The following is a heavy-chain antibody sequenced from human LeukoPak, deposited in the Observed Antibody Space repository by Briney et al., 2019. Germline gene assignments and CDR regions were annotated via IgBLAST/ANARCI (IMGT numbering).Heavy chain of an antibody. J-gene: IGHJ4*02. V-gene: IGHV3-30-3*01. Sequence: PGGSLRLSCAASGFTFSSYAVHWVRQAPGKGLEWVAAISYDGNGKYYADSVKGRFTISRDNSKNTLYLQMNSLRAEDTAVYYCARDPSGSYYFDYWGQGTLVTVSS. D-gene: IGHD1-26*01. CDR1: GFTFSSYA. CDR2: ISYDGNGK. CDR3: ARDPSGSYYFDY.